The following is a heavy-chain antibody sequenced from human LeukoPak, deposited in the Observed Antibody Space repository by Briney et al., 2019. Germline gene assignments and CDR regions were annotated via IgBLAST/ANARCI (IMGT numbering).Heavy chain of an antibody. CDR1: GYTFSGYY. V-gene: IGHV1-2*06. CDR3: AREGADSSGYYHRYDY. J-gene: IGHJ4*02. CDR2: INPNGGGT. D-gene: IGHD3-22*01. Sequence: ASVKVSCKASGYTFSGYYMHWVRQAPGQGLEWMGRINPNGGGTHYAQKFQGRVTMTRDTSISTAYMELSRLRSDDTAVYYCAREGADSSGYYHRYDYWGQGTLVTVSS.